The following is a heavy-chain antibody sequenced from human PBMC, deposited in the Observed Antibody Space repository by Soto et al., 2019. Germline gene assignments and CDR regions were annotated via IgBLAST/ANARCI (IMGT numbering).Heavy chain of an antibody. V-gene: IGHV3-30*18. Sequence: PGASLRLSCAASGFTFSSDGMHWVRQAPGKGLEWVADISYDGSNKYYADSVKGRFTIYRDNSKNTLYLQMNSLRAEDTAVYYCAKAYYDFWSGYFHYYYYGMDVWGQGTTVTVSS. J-gene: IGHJ6*02. CDR2: ISYDGSNK. D-gene: IGHD3-3*01. CDR3: AKAYYDFWSGYFHYYYYGMDV. CDR1: GFTFSSDG.